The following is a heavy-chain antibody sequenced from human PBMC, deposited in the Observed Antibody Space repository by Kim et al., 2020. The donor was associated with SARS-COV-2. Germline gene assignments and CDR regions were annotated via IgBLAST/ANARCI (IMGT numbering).Heavy chain of an antibody. J-gene: IGHJ4*02. CDR2: INHSGST. D-gene: IGHD1-7*01. CDR1: GGSFSGYY. Sequence: SETLSLTCAVYGGSFSGYYWSWIRQPPGKGLEWIGEINHSGSTNYNPSLKSRVTISVDTSKNQFSLKLSSVTAADTAVYYCAILPSITGTPIFDYWGQGTLVTVSS. V-gene: IGHV4-34*01. CDR3: AILPSITGTPIFDY.